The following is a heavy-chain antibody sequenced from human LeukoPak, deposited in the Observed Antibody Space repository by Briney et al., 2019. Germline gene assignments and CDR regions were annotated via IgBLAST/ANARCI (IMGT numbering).Heavy chain of an antibody. CDR3: ARGDSGGMDY. D-gene: IGHD3-16*01. CDR2: ISSSSSYI. Sequence: GGSLRLSCAASGFTFSSSAMSWVRQAPGKGLEWVSSISSSSSYIYYADSVKGRFTISRDNANNSLYLQMNSLRAEDTTVYYCARGDSGGMDYWGQGTLVTVSS. CDR1: GFTFSSSA. V-gene: IGHV3-21*01. J-gene: IGHJ4*02.